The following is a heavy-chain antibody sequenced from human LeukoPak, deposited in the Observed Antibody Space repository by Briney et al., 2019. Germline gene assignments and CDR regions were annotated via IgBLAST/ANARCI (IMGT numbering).Heavy chain of an antibody. D-gene: IGHD6-19*01. CDR1: GITFSNHG. Sequence: GGSLRLSCAVSGITFSNHGMHWVRQAPGKGLEWVAAIWYDGSYKYYADSVKGRFTISRDNSKNTLYLQMNSLRAEDTAVYYCAKEYGTGWYYFDYWGQGTLVTVSS. CDR2: IWYDGSYK. CDR3: AKEYGTGWYYFDY. V-gene: IGHV3-33*06. J-gene: IGHJ4*02.